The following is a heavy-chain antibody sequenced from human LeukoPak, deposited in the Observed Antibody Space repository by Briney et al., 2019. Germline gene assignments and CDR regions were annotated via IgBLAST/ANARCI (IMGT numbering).Heavy chain of an antibody. CDR2: IYHSGST. V-gene: IGHV4-38-2*02. Sequence: PSETLSLTCTVSGYSISSGYYWGWIRQPPGKGLEWIGSIYHSGSTYYNPSLKSRVTISVDTSKNQFSLKLSSVTAADTAVYYCARDSSGYDSYYYYYMDVWGKGTTVTVS. CDR1: GYSISSGYY. CDR3: ARDSSGYDSYYYYYMDV. J-gene: IGHJ6*03. D-gene: IGHD5-12*01.